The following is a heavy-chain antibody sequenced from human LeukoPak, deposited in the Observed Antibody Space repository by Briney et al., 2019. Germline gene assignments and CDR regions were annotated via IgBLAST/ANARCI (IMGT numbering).Heavy chain of an antibody. CDR3: ARDPGSIGHRPNFWSGYYVY. J-gene: IGHJ4*02. CDR1: GGSFSGYY. Sequence: SETLSLTCAVYGGSFSGYYWSWIRQPPGKGLEWIGEINHSGSTNYNPSLKSRVTISVDTSKNQFSLKLSSVTAADTAVYYCARDPGSIGHRPNFWSGYYVYWGQGTLVTVSS. CDR2: INHSGST. D-gene: IGHD3-3*01. V-gene: IGHV4-34*01.